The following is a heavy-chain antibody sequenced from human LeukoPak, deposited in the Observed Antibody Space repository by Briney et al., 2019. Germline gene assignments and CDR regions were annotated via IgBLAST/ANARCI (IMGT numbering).Heavy chain of an antibody. CDR2: INPNSGGT. V-gene: IGHV1-2*02. D-gene: IGHD3-16*02. CDR3: ARGWYDYVWGSYRNPKSPYYFDY. J-gene: IGHJ4*02. Sequence: ASVKVSCKASGYTLTGYCMHWVRQAPGQGLEWMGWINPNSGGTNYAQKFQGGVTMTRDTSISTAYMELSRLRSDDTAVYYCARGWYDYVWGSYRNPKSPYYFDYWGQGTLVTVSS. CDR1: GYTLTGYC.